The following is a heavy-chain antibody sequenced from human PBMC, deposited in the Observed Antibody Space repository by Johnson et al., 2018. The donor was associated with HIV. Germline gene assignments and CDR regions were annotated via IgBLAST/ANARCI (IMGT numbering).Heavy chain of an antibody. V-gene: IGHV3-66*01. CDR3: AISLRYCSGGSCYSGALDI. CDR2: IYSGGST. Sequence: VQLVESEGGLIKPGGSLRVSCAASGFTFTNAWMSWVRQAPGKGLEWVSVIYSGGSTYYADSVKGRFTISRDNSKNTLYLQMNSLRAEDTAVYYCAISLRYCSGGSCYSGALDIWGQGTMVSVSS. CDR1: GFTFTNAW. J-gene: IGHJ3*02. D-gene: IGHD2-15*01.